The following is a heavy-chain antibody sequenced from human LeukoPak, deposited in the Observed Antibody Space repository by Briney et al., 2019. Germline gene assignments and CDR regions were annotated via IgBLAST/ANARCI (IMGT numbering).Heavy chain of an antibody. D-gene: IGHD1-14*01. V-gene: IGHV3-48*04. CDR1: GFYFGGHA. CDR3: ARDQKYSTIDY. CDR2: ITYGSDTI. J-gene: IGHJ4*02. Sequence: GGSLRLSCVASGFYFGGHAMHWLRQAPGKGLEWVAYITYGSDTIFYADSVKGRFTVSRDNAKNSLYLQMDSLRAEDTAVYYCARDQKYSTIDYWGQGTLLTVTS.